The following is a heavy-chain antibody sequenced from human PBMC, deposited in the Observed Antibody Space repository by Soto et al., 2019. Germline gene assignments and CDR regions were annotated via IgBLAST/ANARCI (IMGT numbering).Heavy chain of an antibody. V-gene: IGHV3-23*01. CDR1: GFTFSSYA. Sequence: EVQLLESGGGLVQPGGSLRLSCAASGFTFSSYAMSWVRQAPGKGLEWVSGISGSGDSTYYADSVKGRFTISRDNSKNTLYLRMNSLRAEDTAVYYCAKGVAGIAVAGTGYFQHWGQGSLVTVSS. CDR3: AKGVAGIAVAGTGYFQH. CDR2: ISGSGDST. J-gene: IGHJ1*01. D-gene: IGHD6-19*01.